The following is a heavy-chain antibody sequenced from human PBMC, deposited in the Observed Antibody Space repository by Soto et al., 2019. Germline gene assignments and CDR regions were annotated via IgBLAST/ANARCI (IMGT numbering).Heavy chain of an antibody. CDR3: ARIPANYDSSGYYFDY. Sequence: GEALKISCKGSGYSFTSYWIGWVRQMPGKGLEWMGIIYPGDSDTRYSPSFQGQVTISADKSISTAYLQWSSLKASGTAMYYCARIPANYDSSGYYFDYWGQGTLVTVSS. V-gene: IGHV5-51*01. J-gene: IGHJ4*02. CDR1: GYSFTSYW. CDR2: IYPGDSDT. D-gene: IGHD3-22*01.